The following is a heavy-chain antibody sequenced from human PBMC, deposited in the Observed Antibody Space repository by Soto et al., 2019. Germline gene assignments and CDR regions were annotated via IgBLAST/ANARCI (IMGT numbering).Heavy chain of an antibody. CDR1: GFTFSSFA. V-gene: IGHV3-23*01. CDR2: ISGSGGNT. Sequence: EVQLLESGGGLVQPGGSLRLSCAASGFTFSSFAINWVRQAPGKGLEWVSGISGSGGNTYYADSVRGRFTISRDNPKNTLFLQMNSLRAEDTAVYYYAKDMRYSNSWYPLDYWGQGTLVTVSS. D-gene: IGHD6-13*01. CDR3: AKDMRYSNSWYPLDY. J-gene: IGHJ4*02.